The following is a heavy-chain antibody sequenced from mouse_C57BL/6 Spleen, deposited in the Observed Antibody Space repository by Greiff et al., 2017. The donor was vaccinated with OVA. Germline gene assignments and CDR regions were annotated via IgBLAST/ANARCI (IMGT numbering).Heavy chain of an antibody. V-gene: IGHV1-76*01. D-gene: IGHD2-3*01. CDR2: IYPGSGNT. CDR1: GYTFTDYY. Sequence: VQLVESGAELVRPGASVKLSCKASGYTFTDYYINWVKQRPGQGLEWIARIYPGSGNTYYNEKFKGKATLTAEKSSSTAYMQLSSLTSEDSAVYFCARYDLYYFDYWGQGTTLTVSS. J-gene: IGHJ2*01. CDR3: ARYDLYYFDY.